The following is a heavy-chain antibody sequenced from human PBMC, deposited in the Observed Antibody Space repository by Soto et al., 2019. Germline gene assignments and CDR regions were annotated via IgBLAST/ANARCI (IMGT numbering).Heavy chain of an antibody. CDR3: ARISWKGSGSYLYYYYGMDV. Sequence: GESLKISCKGSGYSFTSYWIGWVRQMPGKGLEWMGIIYPGDSDTRYSPSFQGQVTISADKSISTAYLQWSSLKASDTAMYYCARISWKGSGSYLYYYYGMDVWGQGTTVTVSS. J-gene: IGHJ6*02. CDR1: GYSFTSYW. V-gene: IGHV5-51*01. D-gene: IGHD3-10*01. CDR2: IYPGDSDT.